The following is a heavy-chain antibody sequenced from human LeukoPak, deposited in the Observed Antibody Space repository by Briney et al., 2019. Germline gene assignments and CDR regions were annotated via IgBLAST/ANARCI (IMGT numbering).Heavy chain of an antibody. CDR2: VNLQGST. CDR1: GGSISNTNW. D-gene: IGHD6-19*01. V-gene: IGHV4-4*02. J-gene: IGHJ4*02. Sequence: SETLSLTCGVSGGSISNTNWWTWFRQPPGKGLEWIGEVNLQGSTNYNPSLKSRVAISVDTSKNQFSLKLSSVTAADTAVYYCARQVYSSGWYWDDYWGQGTLVTVSS. CDR3: ARQVYSSGWYWDDY.